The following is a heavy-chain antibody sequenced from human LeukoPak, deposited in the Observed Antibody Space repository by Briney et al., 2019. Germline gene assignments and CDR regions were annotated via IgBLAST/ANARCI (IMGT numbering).Heavy chain of an antibody. D-gene: IGHD3-22*01. CDR3: AREGSRRDSSGFDAFDI. V-gene: IGHV6-1*01. J-gene: IGHJ3*02. CDR2: TYYRSKWYN. Sequence: SQTLSLTCAISGDSVSSHNAAWNWNRQSPSRGLEWLGRTYYRSKWYNDYAVSVKSRITINPDTSKNQFSLQLNSVTPEDTAVYYCAREGSRRDSSGFDAFDIWGQGTMVTVSS. CDR1: GDSVSSHNAA.